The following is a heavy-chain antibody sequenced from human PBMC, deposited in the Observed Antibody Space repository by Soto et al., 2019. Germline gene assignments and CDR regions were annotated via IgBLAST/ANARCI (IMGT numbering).Heavy chain of an antibody. CDR2: ISPYSGYT. D-gene: IGHD2-2*01. V-gene: IGHV1-18*01. J-gene: IGHJ4*02. CDR3: AREASVLIPAAQPSRFDS. Sequence: ASVKVSCKGFGYSFMKYGINWVRQAPGQGLEWVGWISPYSGYTHSAQKFHGRLTLTTDTAASTAYMELRILRSADTALYYCAREASVLIPAAQPSRFDSWGEGTLVTVSS. CDR1: GYSFMKYG.